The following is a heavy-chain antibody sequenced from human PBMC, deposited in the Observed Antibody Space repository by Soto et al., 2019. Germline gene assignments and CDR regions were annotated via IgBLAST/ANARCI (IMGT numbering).Heavy chain of an antibody. J-gene: IGHJ4*02. CDR3: VRWGTAGGLDG. D-gene: IGHD3-16*01. Sequence: QVQLVESGGGVVQPGTSLRLSCVGSGFTFRSYVIHWVRQAPGKGLEWVALTSYDGSNNFYGDSVKGRFTISRHNSRNTVELQMDSLRFEDPALYYCVRWGTAGGLDGWGQGTLVSVSS. CDR1: GFTFRSYV. V-gene: IGHV3-33*05. CDR2: TSYDGSNN.